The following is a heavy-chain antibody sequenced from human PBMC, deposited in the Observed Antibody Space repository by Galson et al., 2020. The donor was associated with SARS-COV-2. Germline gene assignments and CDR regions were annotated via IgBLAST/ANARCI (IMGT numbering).Heavy chain of an antibody. V-gene: IGHV3-21*04. CDR2: TSKSESLI. CDR3: ARGAGRAGRGGLDV. D-gene: IGHD6-25*01. CDR1: GFNFSSFA. Sequence: GGSLRLSCSASGFNFSSFAMNWVRQAPGKGLEWVAHTSKSESLIHYVDSVKGRFTISRDNANKSLFLHLRNVRVEDTAIYYCARGAGRAGRGGLDVWGQGTTVTVSS. J-gene: IGHJ6*02.